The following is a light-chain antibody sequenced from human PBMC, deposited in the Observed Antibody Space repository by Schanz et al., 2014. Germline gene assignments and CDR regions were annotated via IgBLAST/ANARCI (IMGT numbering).Light chain of an antibody. CDR3: CSYADSSTWV. Sequence: QSALTQPASVSGSPGQSITLSCTGTSSDVGSYNFVSWYQQHPGKAPKLMIYDVSDRPSGVSNRFSGSKSGNTASLTISGLQAEDEADYYCCSYADSSTWVFGGGTKLTVL. CDR2: DVS. CDR1: SSDVGSYNF. V-gene: IGLV2-23*02. J-gene: IGLJ3*02.